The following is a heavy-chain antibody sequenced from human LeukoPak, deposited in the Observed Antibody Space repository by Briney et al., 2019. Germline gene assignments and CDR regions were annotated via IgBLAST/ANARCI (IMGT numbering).Heavy chain of an antibody. J-gene: IGHJ6*03. V-gene: IGHV3-23*01. CDR3: AKLGGCSSTSCYAHYYYYYMDV. CDR2: ISGSGGST. Sequence: PGGSLRLSCAASGFTFSSYGMSWVRQAPGKGLEWVSAISGSGGSTYYADSVKGRFTISRDNSKNTLYLQMNSLRAEDAAVYYCAKLGGCSSTSCYAHYYYYYMDVWGKGTTVTISS. D-gene: IGHD2-2*01. CDR1: GFTFSSYG.